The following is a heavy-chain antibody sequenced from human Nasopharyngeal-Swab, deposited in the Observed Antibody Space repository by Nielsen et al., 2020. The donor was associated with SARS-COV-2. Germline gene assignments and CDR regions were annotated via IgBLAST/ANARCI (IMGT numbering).Heavy chain of an antibody. D-gene: IGHD2-8*01. CDR2: IYSDVENV. CDR3: AAKWGNHDLWAEYLQH. Sequence: WIRQPPGKGLEGIWGIYSDVENVYYADSVTGRFTVSRDNSKNMVFLQIDSLRAEDTAVYYCAAKWGNHDLWAEYLQHWGQGTLVTVSS. V-gene: IGHV3-23*03. J-gene: IGHJ1*01.